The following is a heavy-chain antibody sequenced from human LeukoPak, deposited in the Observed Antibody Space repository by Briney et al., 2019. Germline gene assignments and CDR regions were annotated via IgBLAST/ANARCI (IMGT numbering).Heavy chain of an antibody. J-gene: IGHJ5*01. CDR1: GFTLSNYA. CDR2: LSDNGGSP. Sequence: GGPLRLSCAASGFTLSNYAMSWVRQAPGKGLEWVSSLSDNGGSPYYADSVKGGFTISRDNSKNTLYLHMNSLRVEDTAVYYCAKDPETYSSRWFDSWGQGTLVTVSS. D-gene: IGHD2-21*01. V-gene: IGHV3-23*01. CDR3: AKDPETYSSRWFDS.